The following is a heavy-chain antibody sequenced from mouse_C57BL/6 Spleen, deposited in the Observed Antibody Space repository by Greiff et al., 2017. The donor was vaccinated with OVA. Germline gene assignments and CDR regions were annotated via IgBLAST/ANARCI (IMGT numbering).Heavy chain of an antibody. J-gene: IGHJ4*01. V-gene: IGHV8-12*01. CDR1: GFSLSTSGMG. Sequence: LQQSGPGILQSSQTLSLTCSFSGFSLSTSGMGVSWIRQPSGKGLEWLAHIYWDDDKRYNPSLKSRLTISKDTSRNQVFLKITSVDTADTATYYCARSHDGYLYAMDYWGQGTSVTVSS. D-gene: IGHD2-3*01. CDR2: IYWDDDK. CDR3: ARSHDGYLYAMDY.